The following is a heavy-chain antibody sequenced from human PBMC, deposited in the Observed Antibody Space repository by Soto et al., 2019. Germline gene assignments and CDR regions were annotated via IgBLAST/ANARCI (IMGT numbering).Heavy chain of an antibody. Sequence: PSETLSLTCAVYGGSFSGYYWSWIRQPPGKGLEWIGEINHSGSTNYNPSLKSRVTISVDTSKNQFSLKLSSVTAADTAVYYCAITLPSPQHCSGGSCYPGYNWFDPWGQGTLVTVSS. CDR2: INHSGST. CDR1: GGSFSGYY. V-gene: IGHV4-34*01. D-gene: IGHD2-15*01. J-gene: IGHJ5*02. CDR3: AITLPSPQHCSGGSCYPGYNWFDP.